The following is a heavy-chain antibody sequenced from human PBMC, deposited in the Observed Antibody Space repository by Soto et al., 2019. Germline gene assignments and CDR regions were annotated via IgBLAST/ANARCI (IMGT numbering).Heavy chain of an antibody. V-gene: IGHV4-39*02. Sequence: SETLSLTCAVSGGSVSSRSYYWGWIRQPPGKGLEWIGSMYYSGSTYYNPSLKSRVTISVDTSKNQFSLKLSSVTAADTAVYYCARDKITGLFDYWGQGTLVTV. J-gene: IGHJ4*02. CDR2: MYYSGST. CDR1: GGSVSSRSYY. CDR3: ARDKITGLFDY. D-gene: IGHD2-8*02.